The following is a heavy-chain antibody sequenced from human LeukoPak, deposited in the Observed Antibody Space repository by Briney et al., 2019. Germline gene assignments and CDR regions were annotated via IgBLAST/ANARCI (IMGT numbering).Heavy chain of an antibody. D-gene: IGHD3-10*01. CDR2: IYHSGST. CDR3: ARHSVMVRGVISWFDP. J-gene: IGHJ5*02. CDR1: GGSISSSSW. V-gene: IGHV4-4*02. Sequence: PSETLSLTCAVSGGSISSSSWWSWVRQPPGKGLEWIGEIYHSGSTNYNPSLKSRVTISVDTSKNQFSLKLSSVTAADTAVYYCARHSVMVRGVISWFDPWGQGTLVTVSS.